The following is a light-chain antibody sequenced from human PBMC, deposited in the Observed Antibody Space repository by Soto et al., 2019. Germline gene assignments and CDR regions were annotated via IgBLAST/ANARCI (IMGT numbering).Light chain of an antibody. V-gene: IGLV2-14*01. CDR1: SSDVGGWPH. CDR3: QSYDNSLSGSWV. CDR2: EVS. Sequence: QSALTQPASVSASPGQSITISCAGTSSDVGGWPHVSWYQQHPGKAPKLVIYEVSNRPSGVSSRFSGSKSGSTASLTISGLQAEDEAHYYCQSYDNSLSGSWVFGGGTKLTVL. J-gene: IGLJ3*02.